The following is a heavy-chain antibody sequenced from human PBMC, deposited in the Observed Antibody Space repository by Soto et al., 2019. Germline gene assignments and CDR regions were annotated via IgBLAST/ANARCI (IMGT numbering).Heavy chain of an antibody. J-gene: IGHJ4*02. CDR3: ARGPRKQLWVGYFDY. CDR2: INPNRNTDVT. V-gene: IGHV1-2*04. D-gene: IGHD1-1*01. Sequence: QVQLVQSGAEVKKPGASVKVSCKASGYTFTDYYIHWVRQAPGQGLEWMGWINPNRNTDVTNYEQKFQGWVTMTSDTSITTAYLEVDRLKSADTAVYYCARGPRKQLWVGYFDYWGQGTLVTVSS. CDR1: GYTFTDYY.